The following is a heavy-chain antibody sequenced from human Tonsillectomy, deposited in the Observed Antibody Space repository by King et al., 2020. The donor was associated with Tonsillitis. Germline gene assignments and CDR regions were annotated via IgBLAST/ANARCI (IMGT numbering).Heavy chain of an antibody. Sequence: TLKESGPALVKPTQTLTLTCTFSGFSLSTDEMRVSWVRQPPGKALEWLARIDWDDEKFYSTSLKTRLTISRDTSKTQVVLRMTNMDPGDTATYYCTRSQAGSNWFDPWGRGTLVTVSS. CDR3: TRSQAGSNWFDP. CDR2: IDWDDEK. CDR1: GFSLSTDEMR. J-gene: IGHJ5*02. V-gene: IGHV2-70*04.